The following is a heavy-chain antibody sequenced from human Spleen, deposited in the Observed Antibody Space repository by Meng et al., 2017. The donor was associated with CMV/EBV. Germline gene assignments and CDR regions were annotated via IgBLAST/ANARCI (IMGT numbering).Heavy chain of an antibody. CDR1: GFTFSSYS. CDR3: AKDRRITMIVVVKPHYFDY. J-gene: IGHJ4*02. CDR2: IRYDGSNK. V-gene: IGHV3-30*02. Sequence: GGSLRLSCAASGFTFSSYSMNWVRQAPGKGLEWVAFIRYDGSNKYYADSVKGRFTISRDNSKNTLYLQMNSLRAEDTAVYYCAKDRRITMIVVVKPHYFDYWGQGTLVTVSS. D-gene: IGHD3-22*01.